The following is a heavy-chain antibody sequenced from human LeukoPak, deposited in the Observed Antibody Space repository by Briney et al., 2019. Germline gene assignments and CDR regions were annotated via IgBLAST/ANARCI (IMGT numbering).Heavy chain of an antibody. V-gene: IGHV4-39*07. Sequence: TSETLSLTCTVSGGSISSSSYYWGWIRQPPGKGLEWIGSINYSGSTYYNLSLKSRVTISVDTSRNQLSLKLSSVTAADTAVYYCASGYSYDLFDYWGQGTLATVSS. CDR3: ASGYSYDLFDY. D-gene: IGHD5-18*01. J-gene: IGHJ4*02. CDR2: INYSGST. CDR1: GGSISSSSYY.